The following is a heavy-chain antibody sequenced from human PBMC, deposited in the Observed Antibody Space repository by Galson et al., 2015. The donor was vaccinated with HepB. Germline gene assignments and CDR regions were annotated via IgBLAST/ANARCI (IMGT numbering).Heavy chain of an antibody. CDR3: AKAFNFFFHDC. D-gene: IGHD2-21*01. Sequence: SLRLSCAASGFTFSSYGMHWVRQAPGKGLEWVAVISYDGSNKYYADSVKGRFTISRDNSKNTLYLQMNSLRAEDTAVYYCAKAFNFFFHDCWGQGTLVTVSS. CDR2: ISYDGSNK. CDR1: GFTFSSYG. J-gene: IGHJ4*02. V-gene: IGHV3-30*18.